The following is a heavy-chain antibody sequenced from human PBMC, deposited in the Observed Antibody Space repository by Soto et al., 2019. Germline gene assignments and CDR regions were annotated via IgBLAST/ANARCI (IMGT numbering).Heavy chain of an antibody. D-gene: IGHD2-15*01. CDR1: GGSFSGYY. Sequence: QVQLQQWGAGLLKPSETLSLTCAVEGGSFSGYYWSWIRQPPGKGLEWIGEINHSGSTNYNPSLKSRVTISVDTSKNQFSLKLSSVTAAATAVYYCARGYCSGGSCYATYNWFDPWGQATLVTVSS. CDR2: INHSGST. V-gene: IGHV4-34*01. CDR3: ARGYCSGGSCYATYNWFDP. J-gene: IGHJ5*02.